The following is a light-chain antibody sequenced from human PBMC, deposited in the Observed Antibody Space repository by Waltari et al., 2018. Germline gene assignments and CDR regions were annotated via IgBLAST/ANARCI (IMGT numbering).Light chain of an antibody. V-gene: IGLV4-69*01. CDR2: VTRDGSQ. Sequence: QLVLTQSPSASASLGASVKLTCTLSGGHGSYAIAGHQQQPEKGPRCLLRVTRDGSQNKGEGIPARFSGSSSGAVRSLILSGLQSEDEAGSYCQTWDTDIVVCAGGTNLTV. CDR1: GGHGSYA. CDR3: QTWDTDIVV. J-gene: IGLJ2*01.